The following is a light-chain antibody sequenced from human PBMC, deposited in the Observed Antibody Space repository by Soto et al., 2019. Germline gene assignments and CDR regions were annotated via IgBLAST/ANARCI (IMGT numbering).Light chain of an antibody. Sequence: EIVLTQSPGTLSLSPGERATLSCRASQSVSSSYLGWYQQKPGQAPRLLIYGISTRATGIPARFSGSGSGTEFSLTISSLQSEDFAVYYCQQYVSLPITFGQGTRLEIK. CDR3: QQYVSLPIT. CDR1: QSVSSSY. J-gene: IGKJ5*01. V-gene: IGKV3-20*01. CDR2: GIS.